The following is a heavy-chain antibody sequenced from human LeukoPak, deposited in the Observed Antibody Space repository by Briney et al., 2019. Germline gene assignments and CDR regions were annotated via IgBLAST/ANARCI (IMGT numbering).Heavy chain of an antibody. D-gene: IGHD3-10*01. CDR3: ARDWYYGSGSYSGDY. V-gene: IGHV1-3*01. Sequence: ASVKVSCKASGYTFTESGMYWVRQAPGQRLEWMGWINAANGNTKYARRFQGRVTITRDTTASTVYMELSSLTSEDTAVYYCARDWYYGSGSYSGDYWGQGTLVTVSS. CDR1: GYTFTESG. J-gene: IGHJ4*02. CDR2: INAANGNT.